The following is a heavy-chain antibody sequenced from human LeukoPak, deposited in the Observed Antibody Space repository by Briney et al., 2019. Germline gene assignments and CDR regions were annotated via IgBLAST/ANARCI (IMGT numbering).Heavy chain of an antibody. CDR3: ATVGDYIWGSYNDY. D-gene: IGHD3-16*01. CDR2: IYTSGST. J-gene: IGHJ4*02. CDR1: GGSISSYY. V-gene: IGHV4-4*07. Sequence: SETLSLTCTVSGGSISSYYWSWIRQPAGKGLEWIGRIYTSGSTNYNPSLKSRVTMSVDTSKNQFSLKLSSVTAADTAVYYCATVGDYIWGSYNDYWGQGTLVTVSS.